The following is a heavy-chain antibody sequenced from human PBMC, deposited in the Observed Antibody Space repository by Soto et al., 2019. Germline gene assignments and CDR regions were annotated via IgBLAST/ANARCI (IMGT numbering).Heavy chain of an antibody. CDR1: GYTFTSYG. CDR2: ISAYNGNT. Sequence: GASVKVSCKASGYTFTSYGISWVRQAPGQGLEWMGWISAYNGNTNYAQKLQGRVTMTTDTSTSTAYMELRSLRSDDTAVYYCARWVYCSSTSCYYLDYWGQGTLVTVSS. CDR3: ARWVYCSSTSCYYLDY. V-gene: IGHV1-18*01. J-gene: IGHJ4*02. D-gene: IGHD2-2*01.